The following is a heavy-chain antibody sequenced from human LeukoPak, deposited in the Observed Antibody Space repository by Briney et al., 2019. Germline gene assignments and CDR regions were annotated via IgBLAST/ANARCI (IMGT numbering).Heavy chain of an antibody. D-gene: IGHD4-17*01. CDR1: GGFIRDSGYY. J-gene: IGHJ4*02. V-gene: IGHV4-39*01. CDR3: ARLSNDYGDYEGHY. Sequence: SSETLSLTCTVSGGFIRDSGYYWGWIRQPPGKGLEWIGTVFYSGRTYYNSSLQSRVTISVDTSKNQFSLRLSSVTPADTAIYYCARLSNDYGDYEGHYGGQGTLVTVSP. CDR2: VFYSGRT.